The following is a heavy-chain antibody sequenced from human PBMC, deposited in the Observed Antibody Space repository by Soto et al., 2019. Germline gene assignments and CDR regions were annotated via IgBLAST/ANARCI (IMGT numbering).Heavy chain of an antibody. Sequence: PSETLSLTCAVYGGSFSGYYWSWIRQPPGKGLEWIGEINHSGSTNYNPSLKSRVTISVDTSKNQFSLKLSSVTAADTAVYYCARDLRHNWFGPWGQGTLVTSPQ. V-gene: IGHV4-34*01. CDR3: ARDLRHNWFGP. CDR1: GGSFSGYY. J-gene: IGHJ5*02. CDR2: INHSGST.